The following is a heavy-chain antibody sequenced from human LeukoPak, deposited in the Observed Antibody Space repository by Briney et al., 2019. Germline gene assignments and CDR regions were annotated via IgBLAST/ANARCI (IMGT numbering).Heavy chain of an antibody. CDR2: IYSGGST. V-gene: IGHV3-53*04. D-gene: IGHD3-10*01. CDR1: GFTFSTYA. Sequence: GGSLRLSCAASGFTFSTYAMTWVRQAPGKGLEWVSVIYSGGSTYYPDSVKGRFTISRHNSKNTLYLQMNSLRAEDPAVYYCARYGGVIPYWGRRTLVSISS. J-gene: IGHJ4*02. CDR3: ARYGGVIPY.